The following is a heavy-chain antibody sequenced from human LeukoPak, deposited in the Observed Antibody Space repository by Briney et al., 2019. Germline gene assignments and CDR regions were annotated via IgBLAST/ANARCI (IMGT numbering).Heavy chain of an antibody. Sequence: GESLKISCKASGYSFISYWIGWVRQMPGKGLEWMGIIYPGDSETRYSPSFQGQISISVDKSISTAYLQWSSLKASDTAMYYCPRALPGINNWNEFDYWGQGTRVTVSS. CDR3: PRALPGINNWNEFDY. V-gene: IGHV5-51*01. CDR1: GYSFISYW. D-gene: IGHD1-20*01. CDR2: IYPGDSET. J-gene: IGHJ4*02.